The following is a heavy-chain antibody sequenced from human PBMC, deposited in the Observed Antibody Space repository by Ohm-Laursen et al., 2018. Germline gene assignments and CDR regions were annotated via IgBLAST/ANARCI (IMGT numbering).Heavy chain of an antibody. CDR2: ISGSGGST. J-gene: IGHJ4*02. CDR1: GFTFSSYA. D-gene: IGHD2-8*01. CDR3: AKEGYCTNGVCHTSPLSY. Sequence: SLRLSCTASGFTFSSYAMSWVRQAPGKGLEWVSAISGSGGSTYYADSVKGRFTISRDNSKNTLYLQMNSLRAEDTAVYYCAKEGYCTNGVCHTSPLSYWGQGTLVTVSS. V-gene: IGHV3-23*01.